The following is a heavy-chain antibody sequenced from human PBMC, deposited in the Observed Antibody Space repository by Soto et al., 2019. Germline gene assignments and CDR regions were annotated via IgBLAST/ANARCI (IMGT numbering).Heavy chain of an antibody. CDR3: ARELTGSSPNYYYYGMDV. Sequence: SETLSLTCAVSGGSISSSNWWSWVRQPPGKGLEWIGEIYHSGSTNYNPSLKSRVTISVDKSKNQFSLKLSSVTAADTAVYYCARELTGSSPNYYYYGMDVWSQGTTVTVSS. D-gene: IGHD1-26*01. CDR2: IYHSGST. V-gene: IGHV4-4*02. CDR1: GGSISSSNW. J-gene: IGHJ6*02.